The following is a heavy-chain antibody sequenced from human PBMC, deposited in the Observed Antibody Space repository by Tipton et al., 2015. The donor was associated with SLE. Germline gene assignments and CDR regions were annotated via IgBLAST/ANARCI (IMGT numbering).Heavy chain of an antibody. J-gene: IGHJ4*02. D-gene: IGHD3-10*01. CDR1: GYTFTSYY. CDR3: ARGYYGSGSTGHFDY. Sequence: QSGAEVKKPGASVKVSCKASGYTFTSYYMHWVRQAPGQGLEWMGIINPSGGSTSYAQKLQGRVTMTTDTSTSTAYMELRSLRSDDTAVYYCARGYYGSGSTGHFDYWDQGTLVTVSS. V-gene: IGHV1-46*01. CDR2: INPSGGST.